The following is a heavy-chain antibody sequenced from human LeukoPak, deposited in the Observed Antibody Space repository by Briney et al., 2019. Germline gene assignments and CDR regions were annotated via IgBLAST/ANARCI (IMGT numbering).Heavy chain of an antibody. D-gene: IGHD1-26*01. CDR1: GFTVSSNY. V-gene: IGHV3-53*01. J-gene: IGHJ4*02. CDR3: ARDAPSGSSDY. CDR2: IYSGGST. Sequence: QPGGSLRLSCAASGFTVSSNYMSWVRQAPGKGLEWVSVIYSGGSTYYADSVKGRFTISRDNSKNTLYLQMNSLRTEDTAVYYCARDAPSGSSDYWGQGTLVTVSS.